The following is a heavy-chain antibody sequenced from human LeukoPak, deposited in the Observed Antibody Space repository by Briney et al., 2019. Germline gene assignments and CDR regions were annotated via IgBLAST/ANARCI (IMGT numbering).Heavy chain of an antibody. CDR3: ARVEGIVVVPAAWFDP. CDR2: ISAYNGNT. V-gene: IGHV1-18*01. CDR1: GYTFTSYG. D-gene: IGHD2-2*01. J-gene: IGHJ5*02. Sequence: ASVTVSCKASGYTFTSYGISWVRQAPGQGLEWMGWISAYNGNTNYAQKLQGRVAMTTDTSTSTACMELRSLRSDDTAVYYCARVEGIVVVPAAWFDPWGQGTLVTVSS.